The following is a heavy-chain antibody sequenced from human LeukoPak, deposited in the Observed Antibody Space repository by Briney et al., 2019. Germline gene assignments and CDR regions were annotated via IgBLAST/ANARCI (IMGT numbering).Heavy chain of an antibody. J-gene: IGHJ4*02. V-gene: IGHV3-21*06. CDR1: RISFSTYT. CDR3: SRPTYCSNSWCYPFDY. Sequence: GGSLRLSCADSRISFSTYTMNLVRQAPGKGLEWVSSISSSGGHIYYGDSVKGRFTVSRDNAKNSLYLQMNSLRVEDTAVYYCSRPTYCSNSWCYPFDYWGQGTLVTVSS. D-gene: IGHD2/OR15-2a*01. CDR2: ISSSGGHI.